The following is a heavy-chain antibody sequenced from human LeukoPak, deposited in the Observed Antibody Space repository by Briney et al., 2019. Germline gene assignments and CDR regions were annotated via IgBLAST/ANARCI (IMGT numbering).Heavy chain of an antibody. CDR2: IKDGGSTT. D-gene: IGHD5-12*01. CDR3: TTMRPGY. CDR1: GFTFSSYW. V-gene: IGHV3-74*01. Sequence: RGCLRLSCAASGFTFSSYWIHSGRQVPGKGRVWVSRIKDGGSTTDYADSVKGRFTISRDDAKNTLYLQMNSLRAEDAAVYYCTTMRPGYWGQGTLVTVSS. J-gene: IGHJ4*02.